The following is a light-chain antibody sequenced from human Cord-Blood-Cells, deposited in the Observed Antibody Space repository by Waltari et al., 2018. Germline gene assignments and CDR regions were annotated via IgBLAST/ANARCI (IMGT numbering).Light chain of an antibody. V-gene: IGKV3-15*01. CDR2: GAS. CDR1: QSVSSN. J-gene: IGKJ2*01. Sequence: EIVMTQSPATLSVSPGERATLSCRASQSVSSNLAWYQQNPGQAPRLLIYGASTRATGIPARFSGSGSGTEFTLTISSLQSEDFAVYYCQQDNNWPPYTFGQGTKLEIK. CDR3: QQDNNWPPYT.